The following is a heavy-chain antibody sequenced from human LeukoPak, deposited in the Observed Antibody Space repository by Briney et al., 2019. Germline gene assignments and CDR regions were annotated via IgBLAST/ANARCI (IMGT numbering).Heavy chain of an antibody. CDR1: GFTFSSYW. J-gene: IGHJ3*02. V-gene: IGHV3-7*03. CDR3: ARPATTVTNDAFDI. D-gene: IGHD4-17*01. Sequence: GGSLRLSCAASGFTFSSYWMSWVRQAPGKGLEWVANIKQDGSEKYYVDSVKGRFTISRDNAKNSLYLQMNSLRAEDTAVYYCARPATTVTNDAFDIWGQGTMVTVSS. CDR2: IKQDGSEK.